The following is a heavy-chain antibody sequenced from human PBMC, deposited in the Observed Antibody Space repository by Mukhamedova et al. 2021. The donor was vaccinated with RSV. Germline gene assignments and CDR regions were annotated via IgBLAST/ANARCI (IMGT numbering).Heavy chain of an antibody. V-gene: IGHV3-15*01. CDR3: TTVPTYYYGSGSYRSLDY. D-gene: IGHD3-10*01. CDR2: IKSKTDGGTT. J-gene: IGHJ4*02. Sequence: GKGLEWVGRIKSKTDGGTTDYAAPVKGRFTISRDDSKNTLYLQMNSLKTEDTAVYYFTTVPTYYYGSGSYRSLDYWGQGTLVTVS.